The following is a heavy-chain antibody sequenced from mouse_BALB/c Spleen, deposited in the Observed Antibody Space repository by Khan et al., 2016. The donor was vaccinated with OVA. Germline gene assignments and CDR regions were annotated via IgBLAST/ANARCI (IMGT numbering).Heavy chain of an antibody. CDR1: GYTFTDYA. V-gene: IGHV1S137*01. CDR2: ISTSSGNT. D-gene: IGHD2-3*01. CDR3: ARPAYDGYCDY. J-gene: IGHJ2*01. Sequence: QVQLQQPGPELVRPGVSVKISCKGSGYTFTDYAMHWVKQSHAKSLEWIGLISTSSGNTNYNQKFKGKATMTVDKSSSTAYMELARLTSEDSAIYDCARPAYDGYCDYWGQGTTLTVSS.